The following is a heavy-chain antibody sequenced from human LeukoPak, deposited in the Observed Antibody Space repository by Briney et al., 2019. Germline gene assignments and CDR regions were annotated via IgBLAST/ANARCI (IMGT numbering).Heavy chain of an antibody. CDR3: ARGQVGSYVFYYYYGMDV. CDR2: INHGEST. J-gene: IGHJ6*02. Sequence: SETLSLTCAVYGGSFSGYYWSWIRQPPGEGLEWIGEINHGESTSYNPSLKSRVTIPVDTSKNQFSLRLSSVTDADTAVYYCARGQVGSYVFYYYYGMDVWGRGTTVTVSS. D-gene: IGHD5-18*01. V-gene: IGHV4-34*01. CDR1: GGSFSGYY.